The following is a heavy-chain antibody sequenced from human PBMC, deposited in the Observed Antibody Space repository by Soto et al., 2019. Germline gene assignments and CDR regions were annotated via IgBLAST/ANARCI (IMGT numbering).Heavy chain of an antibody. CDR2: IYYRGST. Sequence: PSETLSLTCNVSGGSISCYYWSWIRQPPGKGLEYIGYIYYRGSTNYNPSLESRVTMSVDTSRNQFSLKVNSVTAADTAVYYCARQQLLPFYYALDVWGQGTTVPSP. V-gene: IGHV4-59*01. CDR3: ARQQLLPFYYALDV. J-gene: IGHJ6*02. D-gene: IGHD6-13*01. CDR1: GGSISCYY.